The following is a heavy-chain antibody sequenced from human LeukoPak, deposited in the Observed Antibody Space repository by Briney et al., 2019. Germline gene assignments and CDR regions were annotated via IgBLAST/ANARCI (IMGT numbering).Heavy chain of an antibody. Sequence: GGSLRLSCAASGFTFSSYAMSWVRQAPGKGLEWVSAISGSGDSTYYADSVKGRFTISRDNSKNTLYLQMNSLRAEDTAVYYCAKAGFGSGHALDIWGQGTMVTVSS. D-gene: IGHD3-10*01. CDR2: ISGSGDST. V-gene: IGHV3-23*01. CDR1: GFTFSSYA. CDR3: AKAGFGSGHALDI. J-gene: IGHJ3*02.